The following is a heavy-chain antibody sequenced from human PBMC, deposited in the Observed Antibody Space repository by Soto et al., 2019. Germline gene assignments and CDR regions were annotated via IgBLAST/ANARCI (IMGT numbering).Heavy chain of an antibody. Sequence: EVQLVESGGGLVQPGGSLRLSCVASGFTLSSYWMYWVRQAPGKGLVWVSRINTDGSRTEYADSVKGRFTISRDNAKNTLYLQMNSLRAEDMGVYYCARGPGHGGSYYAHWGQGTLVTVSS. CDR2: INTDGSRT. CDR3: ARGPGHGGSYYAH. D-gene: IGHD1-26*01. J-gene: IGHJ4*02. CDR1: GFTLSSYW. V-gene: IGHV3-74*03.